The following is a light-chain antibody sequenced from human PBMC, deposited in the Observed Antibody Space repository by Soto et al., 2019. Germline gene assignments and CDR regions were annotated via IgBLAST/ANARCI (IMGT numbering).Light chain of an antibody. CDR3: QSYDSSLSGSRV. CDR1: SSNIGAGYD. Sequence: QSVLTQPPSVSGAPGRRVTISCTGSSSNIGAGYDVHWYQQLPGTAPKLLIYGNSNRPSGVPDRFSGYKSGTSASLAITVLEGEDEADYYCQSYDSSLSGSRVFGGGTKLTVL. J-gene: IGLJ3*02. V-gene: IGLV1-40*01. CDR2: GNS.